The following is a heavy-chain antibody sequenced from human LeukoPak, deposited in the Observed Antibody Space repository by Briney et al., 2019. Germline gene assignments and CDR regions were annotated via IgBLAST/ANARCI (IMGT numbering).Heavy chain of an antibody. CDR2: IIPILGIA. J-gene: IGHJ4*02. V-gene: IGHV1-69*02. CDR1: GGTFSSYT. Sequence: SVKVSCKASGGTFSSYTISWVRQAPGQGREWMGRIIPILGIANYAQKFQGRVTITADKSTSTAYMELSSLRSEDTAVYYCARGQAGWKEFDYWGQGNLVTVSS. D-gene: IGHD1-1*01. CDR3: ARGQAGWKEFDY.